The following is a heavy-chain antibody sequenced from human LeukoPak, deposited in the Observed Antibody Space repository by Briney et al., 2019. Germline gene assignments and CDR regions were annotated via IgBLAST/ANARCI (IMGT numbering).Heavy chain of an antibody. Sequence: GGSLRLSCAASGFTFSDYYMSWIRQAPGKGLEWVSYISSSGSTIYYADSVKGRFTISRDNAKNSLYLQMNGLRAEDTAVYYCASSYCSGGSCLFDYWGQGTLVTVSS. J-gene: IGHJ4*02. CDR2: ISSSGSTI. CDR1: GFTFSDYY. CDR3: ASSYCSGGSCLFDY. D-gene: IGHD2-15*01. V-gene: IGHV3-11*01.